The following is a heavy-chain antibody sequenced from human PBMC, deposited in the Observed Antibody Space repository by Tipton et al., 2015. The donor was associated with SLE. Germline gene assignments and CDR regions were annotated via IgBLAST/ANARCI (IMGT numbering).Heavy chain of an antibody. J-gene: IGHJ3*02. CDR1: GGSISSNIFF. CDR3: AREVITITDSDAFDI. D-gene: IGHD2-21*01. V-gene: IGHV4-31*03. CDR2: IYYSGSA. Sequence: TLSLTCTVSGGSISSNIFFLSWLPQHPGKGREWIGYIYYSGSAFYNPSLKSRVTMSVDTSKNQFFMRLSSATAADTAVYYCAREVITITDSDAFDIWGQGTMVTVSS.